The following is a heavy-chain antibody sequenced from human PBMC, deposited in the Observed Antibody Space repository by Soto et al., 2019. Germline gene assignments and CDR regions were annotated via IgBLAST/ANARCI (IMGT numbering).Heavy chain of an antibody. V-gene: IGHV3-53*02. J-gene: IGHJ6*02. Sequence: EVQLLETGGGLIKPGGSLSLSCAVSGFTVNIYYMNWVRQAPGKGLEWVSVIYSSGSTYYADSVKGRFIISRDNTKTMMYLQMNSLRVDATAVYYCSREPPHTTSKNYYYGMDVWGQGTMVIVSS. CDR1: GFTVNIYY. CDR2: IYSSGST. D-gene: IGHD1-26*01. CDR3: SREPPHTTSKNYYYGMDV.